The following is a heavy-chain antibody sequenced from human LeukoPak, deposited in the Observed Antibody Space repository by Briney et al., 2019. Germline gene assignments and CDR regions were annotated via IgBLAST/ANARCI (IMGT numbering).Heavy chain of an antibody. CDR1: GGSISGYC. V-gene: IGHV4-59*01. J-gene: IGHJ4*02. Sequence: SETLSLTCTVSGGSISGYCWSWIRQPPGKGLEWIGYIYYSGSTNYNPSLKSRVTISVDTSKNQFSLKLSSVTAADTAVYYCARVRCSGGSCYPYYFDYWGQGTLVTVSS. CDR3: ARVRCSGGSCYPYYFDY. D-gene: IGHD2-15*01. CDR2: IYYSGST.